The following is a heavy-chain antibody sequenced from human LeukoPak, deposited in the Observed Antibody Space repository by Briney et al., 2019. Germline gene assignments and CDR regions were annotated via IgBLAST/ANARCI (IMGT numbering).Heavy chain of an antibody. V-gene: IGHV4-34*01. CDR3: ARGTIRAAFDI. Sequence: SETLSLTCAVYGGSFSGYYWSWIRQPPGKGLEWIGEINHSGSTNYNPSLKSRVTISVDTSKNQFSLKLSSVTAADTAVYYCARGTIRAAFDIWGQGTMVTVSS. J-gene: IGHJ3*02. CDR2: INHSGST. CDR1: GGSFSGYY.